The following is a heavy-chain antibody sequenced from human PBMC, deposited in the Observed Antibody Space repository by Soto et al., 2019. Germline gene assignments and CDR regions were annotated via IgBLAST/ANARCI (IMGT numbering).Heavy chain of an antibody. J-gene: IGHJ5*02. D-gene: IGHD4-17*01. Sequence: GASPKISCKGSGYSFTSYWIGWVRQMPGKGLEWMGIIYPGDSNTRYSPSFQGQVTISADKSISTAYLQWSSLKASDTAMYYCARHGFYGDYSSNYFDPWGQGTLVTV. CDR3: ARHGFYGDYSSNYFDP. CDR2: IYPGDSNT. CDR1: GYSFTSYW. V-gene: IGHV5-51*01.